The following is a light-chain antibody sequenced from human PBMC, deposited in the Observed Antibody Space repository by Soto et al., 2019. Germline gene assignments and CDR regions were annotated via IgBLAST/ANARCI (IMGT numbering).Light chain of an antibody. CDR2: NTY. V-gene: IGLV1-47*02. CDR1: GSNIGSNY. J-gene: IGLJ2*01. Sequence: QSVLTQPPSASGTPGQRVTISCSGSGSNIGSNYVYWYRQLPGTAPKLLMYNTYQRPSGVPDRFSGSKSGTSASLAISGLRSEDEADYYCAAWDDSLSGVIFGGGTKLTVL. CDR3: AAWDDSLSGVI.